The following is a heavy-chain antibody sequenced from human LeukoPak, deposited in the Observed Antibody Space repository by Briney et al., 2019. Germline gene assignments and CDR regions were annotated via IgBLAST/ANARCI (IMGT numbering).Heavy chain of an antibody. D-gene: IGHD3-22*01. CDR2: ISGSGGST. CDR3: AKVVYYYDSSGYYHEGYFDY. Sequence: GSLRLSCAASGFTFSSYAMSWVRQAPGKGLEWVSAISGSGGSTYYADSVKGRFTISRDNSKNTLYLQMNSLRAEDTAVYYCAKVVYYYDSSGYYHEGYFDYWGQGTLVTVSS. CDR1: GFTFSSYA. J-gene: IGHJ4*02. V-gene: IGHV3-23*01.